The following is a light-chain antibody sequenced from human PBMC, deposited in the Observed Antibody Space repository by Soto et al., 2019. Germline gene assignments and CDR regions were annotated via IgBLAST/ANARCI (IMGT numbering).Light chain of an antibody. CDR1: SSDIGSYNR. V-gene: IGLV2-18*02. Sequence: LTQPPSVSGSPGQSVTISCIGTSSDIGSYNRVSWYQQPPGAAPKLMICEVNNRPSGVPERFSGSKSGNTASLTIFGLQAEDEADYYCSSFTTSDTYVFGTGTKVTVL. J-gene: IGLJ1*01. CDR2: EVN. CDR3: SSFTTSDTYV.